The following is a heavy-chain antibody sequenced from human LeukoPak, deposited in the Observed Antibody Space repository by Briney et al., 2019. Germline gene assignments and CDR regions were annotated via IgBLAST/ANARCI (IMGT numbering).Heavy chain of an antibody. CDR3: VREEGYCSSTSCSAPFDY. Sequence: ASVKVSCKASGYTFTNYYMHWVRQAPGQGLEWMGWINPNSGGTNYAQKFQGRVTMTRDTSISTAYMELSRLRSDDTAVYYCVREEGYCSSTSCSAPFDYWGQGTLVTVSS. V-gene: IGHV1-2*02. J-gene: IGHJ4*02. CDR1: GYTFTNYY. CDR2: INPNSGGT. D-gene: IGHD2-2*01.